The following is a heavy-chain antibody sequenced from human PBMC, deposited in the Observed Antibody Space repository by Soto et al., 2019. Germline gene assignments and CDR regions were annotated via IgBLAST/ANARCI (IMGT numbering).Heavy chain of an antibody. CDR2: ISSSSSYI. CDR3: ARDRRYDFWSGYYNTGYYYGMDV. D-gene: IGHD3-3*01. J-gene: IGHJ6*02. CDR1: GFTFSSYS. Sequence: GESLKISCAASGFTFSSYSMNWVRQAPGKGLEWVSSISSSSSYIYYADSVKGRFTISRDNAKNSLYLQMNSLRAEDTAVYYCARDRRYDFWSGYYNTGYYYGMDVWGQGTTVTVSS. V-gene: IGHV3-21*01.